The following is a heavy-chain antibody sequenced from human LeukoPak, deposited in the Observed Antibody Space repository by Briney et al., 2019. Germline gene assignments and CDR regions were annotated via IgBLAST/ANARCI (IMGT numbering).Heavy chain of an antibody. CDR1: GYPFSGYY. CDR3: ARENLNYYGSGSYLY. Sequence: SSVKVSCKASGYPFSGYYIHGVRQGPGQGLEWRGWINPESGATKYAQRFEGRVTLTRETSVTTVHMELSGLRYDDSAVYYCARENLNYYGSGSYLYWGQGSQVTVSS. V-gene: IGHV1-2*02. CDR2: INPESGAT. J-gene: IGHJ4*02. D-gene: IGHD3-10*01.